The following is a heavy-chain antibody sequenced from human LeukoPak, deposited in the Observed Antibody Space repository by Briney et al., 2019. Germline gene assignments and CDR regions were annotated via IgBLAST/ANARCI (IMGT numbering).Heavy chain of an antibody. CDR3: ARDKAEVGYYYYYYMDV. D-gene: IGHD1-26*01. CDR1: GYTFTSYG. V-gene: IGHV1-18*01. Sequence: ASVKVSCKASGYTFTSYGISWVRQAPGQGLEWMGWISAYNGNTNYAQKFQGRVTITADESTSTAYMELSSLRSEDTAVYYCARDKAEVGYYYYYYMDVWGKGTTVTVSS. CDR2: ISAYNGNT. J-gene: IGHJ6*03.